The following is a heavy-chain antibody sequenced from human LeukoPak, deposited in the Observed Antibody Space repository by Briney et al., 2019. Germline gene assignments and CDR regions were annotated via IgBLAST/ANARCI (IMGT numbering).Heavy chain of an antibody. D-gene: IGHD1-7*01. CDR1: GFTFSRYW. Sequence: GGPLRLSCAASGFTFSRYWMQWVRQAPGEGLEWVSRISLDGSTISYADSVKGRFTISRDDAKNMVYLQMNSLTVEDTAVYYCIRGYDSLGTTHPLFEYWGQGSLVTVSS. CDR2: ISLDGSTI. V-gene: IGHV3-74*01. CDR3: IRGYDSLGTTHPLFEY. J-gene: IGHJ4*02.